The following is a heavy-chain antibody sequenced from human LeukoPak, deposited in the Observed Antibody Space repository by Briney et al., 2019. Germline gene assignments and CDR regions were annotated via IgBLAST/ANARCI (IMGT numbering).Heavy chain of an antibody. Sequence: GGSLRLSCAASGFTFSSYAMSWVRQAPGKGLEWVSAISGSGGSTYYADSVKGRFTISRDNFKNTLYLQMNSLRAEDTAVYYCAKDGRIAVAPFDYWGQGTLVTVSS. D-gene: IGHD6-19*01. CDR1: GFTFSSYA. J-gene: IGHJ4*02. V-gene: IGHV3-23*01. CDR2: ISGSGGST. CDR3: AKDGRIAVAPFDY.